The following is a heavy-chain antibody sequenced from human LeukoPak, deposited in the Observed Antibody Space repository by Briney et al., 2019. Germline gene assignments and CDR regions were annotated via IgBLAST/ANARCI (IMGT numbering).Heavy chain of an antibody. CDR3: AKDQGERYYCYGMDV. V-gene: IGHV3-23*01. J-gene: IGHJ6*02. D-gene: IGHD3-16*01. Sequence: QTGGSLRLSCAASGFTFSSYAMSWVRQAPGKGLEWVSAISGSGGSTYYADSVKGRFTISRDNSKNTLYLQMNSLRAEDTAVYYRAKDQGERYYCYGMDVWGQGTTVTVSS. CDR1: GFTFSSYA. CDR2: ISGSGGST.